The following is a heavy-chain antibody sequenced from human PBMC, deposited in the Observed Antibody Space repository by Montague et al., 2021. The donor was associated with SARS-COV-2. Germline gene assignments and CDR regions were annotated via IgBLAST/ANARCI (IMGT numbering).Heavy chain of an antibody. CDR3: ARHLPGIVVAEPAAADY. J-gene: IGHJ4*01. CDR1: GGSISSSSYY. Sequence: SETLSLTCTVSGGSISSSSYYWGWIRQPPGKGLEWIGGFYYSGSTYYNPSLKSRVTISVNTSKNQFSLKMSSVTAADTAVYYCARHLPGIVVAEPAAADYWGQGTLVTVSS. V-gene: IGHV4-39*01. CDR2: FYYSGST. D-gene: IGHD6-19*01.